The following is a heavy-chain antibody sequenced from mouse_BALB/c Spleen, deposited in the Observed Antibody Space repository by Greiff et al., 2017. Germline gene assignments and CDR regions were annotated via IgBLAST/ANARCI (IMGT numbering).Heavy chain of an antibody. V-gene: IGHV5-17*02. D-gene: IGHD2-2*01. CDR1: GFTFSSFG. CDR3: ARVGDGYDMDY. J-gene: IGHJ2*01. CDR2: ISSGSSTI. Sequence: EVKLVESGGGLVQPGGSRKLSCAASGFTFSSFGMHWVRQAPEKGLEWVAYISSGSSTIYYADTVKGRFTISRDNPKNTLFLQMTSLRSEDTAMYYCARVGDGYDMDYWGQGTTLTVSS.